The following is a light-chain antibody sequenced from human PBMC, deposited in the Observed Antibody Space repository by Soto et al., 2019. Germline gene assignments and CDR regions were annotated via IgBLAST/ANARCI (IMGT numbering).Light chain of an antibody. CDR3: QQYGTSPRT. CDR2: GAS. J-gene: IGKJ5*01. V-gene: IGKV3-20*01. Sequence: EIVLTQSPGTLSLSPAEIATLSCMSSQSVRSTHLAWYQLKPGQAPRLFIYGASSRATGIPDRFSGSGSGTDFTLTISRLEPEDFAVYICQQYGTSPRTCGQGTRREIK. CDR1: QSVRSTH.